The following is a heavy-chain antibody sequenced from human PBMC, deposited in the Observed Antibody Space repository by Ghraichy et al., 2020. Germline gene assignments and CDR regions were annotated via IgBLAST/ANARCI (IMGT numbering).Heavy chain of an antibody. CDR1: GFTFSSYA. V-gene: IGHV3-23*01. CDR3: AKAWGFCRGGICPEYNWFDP. Sequence: GGSLRLSCAASGFTFSSYAMNWVRQAPGKGLEWVSRISGSGGTTYYADSVKGRFTISRDNSKNTLHLQMNSLRAEDTAVYYCAKAWGFCRGGICPEYNWFDPWGQGTLVTVSS. CDR2: ISGSGGTT. D-gene: IGHD2-15*01. J-gene: IGHJ5*02.